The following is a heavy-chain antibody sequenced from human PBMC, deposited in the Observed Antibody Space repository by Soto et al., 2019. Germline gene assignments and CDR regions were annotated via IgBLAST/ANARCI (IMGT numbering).Heavy chain of an antibody. V-gene: IGHV4-39*01. CDR2: IYYTGST. J-gene: IGHJ4*02. Sequence: PSETLSLTCTVSGDSISSGTSYWGWVRQPPGKGLEWIGSIYYTGSTYYNPSLRSRVTIVVDTSKNQFSLRLTSVTAADTAVYYCARVSGDSSGYYPLDYWGQGTLVTVSS. CDR3: ARVSGDSSGYYPLDY. CDR1: GDSISSGTSY. D-gene: IGHD3-22*01.